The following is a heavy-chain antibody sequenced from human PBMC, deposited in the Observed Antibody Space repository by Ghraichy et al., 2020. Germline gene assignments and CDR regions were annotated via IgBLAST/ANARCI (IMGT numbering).Heavy chain of an antibody. CDR3: ASISKPYYYYYGMDV. CDR1: GGSISSSSYY. CDR2: IYYSGST. Sequence: SETLSLTCTVSGGSISSSSYYWGWIRQPPGKGLEWIGSIYYSGSTYYNPSLKSRVTISVDTSKNQFSLKLSSVTAADTAVYYCASISKPYYYYYGMDVWGQGTTVTVAS. V-gene: IGHV4-39*01. J-gene: IGHJ6*02.